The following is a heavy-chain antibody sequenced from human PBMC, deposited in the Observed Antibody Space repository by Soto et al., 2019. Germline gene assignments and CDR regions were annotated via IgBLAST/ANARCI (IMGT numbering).Heavy chain of an antibody. CDR3: ARHSGPLYVGYYYDMDV. Sequence: TLSLTCTVAGGSISSGGYYWSWIRQHPGKGLEWIGYIYYSGSTYYNPSLKSRVTISVDTSKNQFSLKLSSVTAADTAVYYCARHSGPLYVGYYYDMDVWGQGTTVTVSS. V-gene: IGHV4-31*03. CDR1: GGSISSGGYY. J-gene: IGHJ6*02. CDR2: IYYSGST. D-gene: IGHD3-16*01.